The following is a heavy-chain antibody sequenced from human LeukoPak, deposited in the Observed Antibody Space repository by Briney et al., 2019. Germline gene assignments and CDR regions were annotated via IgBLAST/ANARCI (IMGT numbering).Heavy chain of an antibody. D-gene: IGHD6-19*01. CDR1: GGSISSSNW. CDR3: ARGSSRLTVAGTMGGSYFDY. V-gene: IGHV4-4*02. J-gene: IGHJ4*02. Sequence: SGTLSLTCAVSGGSISSSNWWSWVRQPPGKGLEWIGEIYHSGSTNYNPSLKSRVTISVDKSKNQFSLKLSSVTAADTAVYYCARGSSRLTVAGTMGGSYFDYWGQGTLVTVSS. CDR2: IYHSGST.